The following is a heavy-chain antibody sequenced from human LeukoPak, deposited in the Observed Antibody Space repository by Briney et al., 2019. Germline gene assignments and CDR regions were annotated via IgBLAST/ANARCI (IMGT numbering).Heavy chain of an antibody. CDR2: IYTRGST. V-gene: IGHV4-4*07. CDR1: GGSISNDY. CDR3: ARGGTYGSGRNQHTTLDY. J-gene: IGHJ4*02. D-gene: IGHD3-10*01. Sequence: SETLSLTCTVSGGSISNDYWSWIRQAAGKELEWIGRIYTRGSTNYNPSLKSRVTISLDKSKKQFTLNLNSVTAADTAVYYCARGGTYGSGRNQHTTLDYWGREPWSPSPQ.